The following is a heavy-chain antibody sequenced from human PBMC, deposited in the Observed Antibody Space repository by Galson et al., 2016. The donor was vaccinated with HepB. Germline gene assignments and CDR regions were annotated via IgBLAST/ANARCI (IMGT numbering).Heavy chain of an antibody. CDR2: ISHSGSA. J-gene: IGHJ4*02. V-gene: IGHV4-34*01. CDR3: ARGARLAPYYDYVWGNFGHDS. CDR1: GGSFSGYY. D-gene: IGHD3-16*01. Sequence: SETLSLTCAVYGGSFSGYYWSWIRQPPGKGLEWIGEISHSGSAKHNPSLKSRVTISVDTYKNQFSLKLSSVTAADTAVYYCARGARLAPYYDYVWGNFGHDSWGQGTLVTGSS.